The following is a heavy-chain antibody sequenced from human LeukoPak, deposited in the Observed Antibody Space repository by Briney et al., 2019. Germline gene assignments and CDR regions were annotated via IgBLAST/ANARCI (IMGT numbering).Heavy chain of an antibody. CDR2: IYYSGST. V-gene: IGHV4-59*12. CDR3: ASTGYSSSWYDAFDI. D-gene: IGHD6-13*01. Sequence: KTSETLSLTCTVSGGSISSYYWSWIRQPPGKGLEWIGYIYYSGSTNYNPSLKSRVTISVDTSKNQFSLQLNSVTPEDTGVYYCASTGYSSSWYDAFDIWGQGTMVTVSS. CDR1: GGSISSYY. J-gene: IGHJ3*02.